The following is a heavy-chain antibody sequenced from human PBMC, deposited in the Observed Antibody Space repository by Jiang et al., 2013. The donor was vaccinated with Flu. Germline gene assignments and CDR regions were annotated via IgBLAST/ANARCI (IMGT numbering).Heavy chain of an antibody. CDR1: GFTFSNSW. V-gene: IGHV3-7*03. D-gene: IGHD1-26*01. Sequence: PGGSLRLSCAASGFTFSNSWMSWVRQAPGKGLEWVANIRGDGIDKSCVESVKGRFTISRDNAENSLHLQMNSLRVEDTAIYYCARERVVGIKSAFDMWGQGTMVTASS. J-gene: IGHJ3*02. CDR2: IRGDGIDK. CDR3: ARERVVGIKSAFDM.